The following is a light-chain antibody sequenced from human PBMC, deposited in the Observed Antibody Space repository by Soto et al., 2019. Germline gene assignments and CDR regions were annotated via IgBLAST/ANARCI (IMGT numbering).Light chain of an antibody. Sequence: IVMTQYPATLSVSPGERATLSCRAIQSVSSNLAWYQQKPGQAPRLLIYGASSRATGIPDRFSGSGSGTDFTLTISRLEPEDFAVYYCQQFGSSPPRITFGQGTRLEIK. CDR1: QSVSSN. CDR3: QQFGSSPPRIT. J-gene: IGKJ5*01. V-gene: IGKV3-20*01. CDR2: GAS.